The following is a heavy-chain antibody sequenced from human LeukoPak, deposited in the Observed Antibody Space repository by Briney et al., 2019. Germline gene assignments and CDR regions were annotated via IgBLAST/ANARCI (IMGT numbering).Heavy chain of an antibody. Sequence: SVKVSCKASGGTFSSYAISWVRQAPGQGLEWMGGIIPIFATANYAQKFQGRVTITADESTSTAYMELSSLRSEDTAVYYCARGTYYYDSSGYLTLDAFDIWGQGTMVTVSS. CDR2: IIPIFATA. CDR3: ARGTYYYDSSGYLTLDAFDI. V-gene: IGHV1-69*01. CDR1: GGTFSSYA. J-gene: IGHJ3*02. D-gene: IGHD3-22*01.